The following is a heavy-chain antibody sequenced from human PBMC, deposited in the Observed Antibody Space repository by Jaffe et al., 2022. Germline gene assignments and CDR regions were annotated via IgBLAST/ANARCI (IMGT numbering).Heavy chain of an antibody. CDR2: IYHSGST. CDR1: GYSISSGYY. V-gene: IGHV4-38-2*01. J-gene: IGHJ5*02. CDR3: ARHPLGDGDYVGFDP. Sequence: QVQLQESGPGLVKPSETLSLTCAVSGYSISSGYYWGWIRQPPGKGLEWIGSIYHSGSTYYNPSLKSRVTISVDTSKNQFSLKLSSVTAADTAVYYCARHPLGDGDYVGFDPWGQGTLVTVSS. D-gene: IGHD4-17*01.